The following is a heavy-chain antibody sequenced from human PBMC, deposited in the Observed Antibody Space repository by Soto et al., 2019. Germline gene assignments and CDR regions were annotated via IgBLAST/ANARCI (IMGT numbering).Heavy chain of an antibody. D-gene: IGHD3-22*01. CDR1: GFTFSDYY. Sequence: GGSLRLSCAASGFTFSDYYMSWIRQAPGKGLEWVSYISSSGSTIYYADSVKGRFTISRDNAKNSLYLQMNSLRAEDTAVYYCARGWYYDSSGYYPMWDYYYGMDVWGQGTTVTVS. CDR3: ARGWYYDSSGYYPMWDYYYGMDV. V-gene: IGHV3-11*01. CDR2: ISSSGSTI. J-gene: IGHJ6*02.